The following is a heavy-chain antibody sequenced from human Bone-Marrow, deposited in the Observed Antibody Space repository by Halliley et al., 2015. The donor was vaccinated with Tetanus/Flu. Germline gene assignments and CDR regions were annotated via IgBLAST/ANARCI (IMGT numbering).Heavy chain of an antibody. CDR1: GFSFDAYA. V-gene: IGHV3-9*01. CDR2: ISWTGGSI. Sequence: SLRLSCAASGFSFDAYAMHWVRQAPGKGLEWVSGISWTGGSIGYADSVQGRFTISRDNAKSLLFLEMRSLRPEDTALYLCTRDIKAYTIWFFLAYWGPGTLVTVSS. D-gene: IGHD3-10*01. CDR3: TRDIKAYTIWFFLAY. J-gene: IGHJ4*02.